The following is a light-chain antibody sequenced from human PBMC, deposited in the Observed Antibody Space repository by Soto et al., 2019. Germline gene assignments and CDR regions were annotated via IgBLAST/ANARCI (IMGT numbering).Light chain of an antibody. Sequence: AIQLTQSPSSLSASVGDRVTITCRASQDIRGALAWYQQQPGKAPKFLIFDVSTLQSGVPSRFSGSGSGTDFTLTISSLQPEDFGTYYCQQFNTYPITFGQGTRLEIK. CDR3: QQFNTYPIT. V-gene: IGKV1-13*02. CDR1: QDIRGA. CDR2: DVS. J-gene: IGKJ5*01.